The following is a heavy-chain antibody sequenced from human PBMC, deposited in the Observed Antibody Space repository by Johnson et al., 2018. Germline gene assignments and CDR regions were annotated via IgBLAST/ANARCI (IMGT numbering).Heavy chain of an antibody. Sequence: QVQLVQSGAEVKKXGSSXKVXCKTSGGTFSSYAFSWVRQAPGQGLEWMGGIIGMFGTAHYAQKFQGSVTITADEFTSTAYMELSSLTSEDTAVYYCARSAYYYHTGYFQHWGQGTLVTVSS. CDR3: ARSAYYYHTGYFQH. CDR1: GGTFSSYA. CDR2: IIGMFGTA. D-gene: IGHD3-22*01. J-gene: IGHJ1*01. V-gene: IGHV1-69*01.